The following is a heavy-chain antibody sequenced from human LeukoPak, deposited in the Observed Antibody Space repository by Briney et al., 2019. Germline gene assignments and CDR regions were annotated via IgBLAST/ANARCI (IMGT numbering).Heavy chain of an antibody. V-gene: IGHV4-59*01. CDR1: GGSLSSYY. CDR2: IYYSGST. J-gene: IGHJ4*02. D-gene: IGHD6-13*01. Sequence: PSETLSLTCTVSGGSLSSYYWSWIRQPPGKGLEWIGYIYYSGSTNYNPSLKSRVTISVDTSKNQFSLKLSSVTAADTAVYYCARVRDSSSWYSDPPPVFDYWGQGTLVTVSS. CDR3: ARVRDSSSWYSDPPPVFDY.